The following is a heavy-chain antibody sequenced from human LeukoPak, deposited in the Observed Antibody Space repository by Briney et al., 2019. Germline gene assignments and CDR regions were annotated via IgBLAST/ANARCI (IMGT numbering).Heavy chain of an antibody. CDR1: GFTFSDYY. Sequence: GGSLRLSCTASGFTFSDYYMSWIRQAPGKGLEWLSYISSSGGPLYYADSVKGRFTISRDNSKNTLYLQMNSLRAEDTAVYYCAKGPTYLDYWGQGTQVTVSS. V-gene: IGHV3-11*01. J-gene: IGHJ4*02. D-gene: IGHD3-16*01. CDR2: ISSSGGPL. CDR3: AKGPTYLDY.